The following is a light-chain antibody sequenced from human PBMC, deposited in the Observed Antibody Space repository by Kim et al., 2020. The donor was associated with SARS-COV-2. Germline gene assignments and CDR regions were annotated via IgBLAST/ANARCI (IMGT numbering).Light chain of an antibody. J-gene: IGLJ3*02. CDR1: MSNIGSNV. CDR3: VAWDDSLTGSV. Sequence: GPTLTISCSGSMSNIGSNVVNWYQQLPGTAPKLLMYSNDYRPSGVPDRFSGSKSGTSASLAISGLQSEDEADYYCVAWDDSLTGSVFGGGTQLTVL. V-gene: IGLV1-44*01. CDR2: SND.